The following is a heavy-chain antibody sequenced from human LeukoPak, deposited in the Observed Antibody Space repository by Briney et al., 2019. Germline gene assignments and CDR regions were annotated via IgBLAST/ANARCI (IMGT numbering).Heavy chain of an antibody. CDR3: ARGYGGTIANFFDY. CDR1: GGSISSGGYY. J-gene: IGHJ4*02. CDR2: IYYSGST. V-gene: IGHV4-31*03. D-gene: IGHD4-23*01. Sequence: PSETLSLTCTVSGGSISSGGYYWSWIRQQPGKGLEWIGYIYYSGSTYYNPSLKSRVTISVDTSKNQFPLKLSSVTAADTAVYYCARGYGGTIANFFDYWGQGTLVTVSS.